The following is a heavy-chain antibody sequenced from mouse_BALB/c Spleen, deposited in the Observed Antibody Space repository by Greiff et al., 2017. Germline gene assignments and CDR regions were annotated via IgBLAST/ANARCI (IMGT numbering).Heavy chain of an antibody. J-gene: IGHJ4*01. CDR2: ISNGGGST. D-gene: IGHD1-1*01. CDR3: ARSVKDYAMDY. CDR1: GFTFSSYT. V-gene: IGHV5-12-2*01. Sequence: EVKLVESGGGLVQPGGSLKLSCAASGFTFSSYTMSWVRQTPEKRLEWVAYISNGGGSTYYPDTVKGRFTISRDNAKNTLYLQMSSLKSEDTAMYDCARSVKDYAMDYWGQGTSVTVSS.